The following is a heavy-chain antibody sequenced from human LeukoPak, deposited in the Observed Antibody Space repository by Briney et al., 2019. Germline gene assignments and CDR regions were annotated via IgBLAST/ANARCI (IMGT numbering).Heavy chain of an antibody. CDR2: ISASANST. Sequence: GGSLRLSCAASGFTFDIYAMTWVRQAPGKGPDWVSGISASANSTYYADSVKGRFTISRDNSKNTLYLQMNSLRAEDTAVYYCAKDSSLGSYFHAFDIWGQGTMVTVSS. J-gene: IGHJ3*02. D-gene: IGHD1-26*01. CDR1: GFTFDIYA. CDR3: AKDSSLGSYFHAFDI. V-gene: IGHV3-23*01.